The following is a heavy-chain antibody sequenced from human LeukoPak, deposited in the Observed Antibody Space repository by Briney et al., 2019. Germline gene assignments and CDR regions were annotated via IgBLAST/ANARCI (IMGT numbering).Heavy chain of an antibody. Sequence: SETLSLTCTVSGGSISSYFWSWIRQPPGKGLEWIGYIYSSGSTNYNPSLKSRATISVDTSKNQFSLRLTSVTAADTAVYYCARIWELDDYWGQGTLVTVSS. D-gene: IGHD1-26*01. V-gene: IGHV4-59*01. CDR3: ARIWELDDY. CDR2: IYSSGST. CDR1: GGSISSYF. J-gene: IGHJ4*02.